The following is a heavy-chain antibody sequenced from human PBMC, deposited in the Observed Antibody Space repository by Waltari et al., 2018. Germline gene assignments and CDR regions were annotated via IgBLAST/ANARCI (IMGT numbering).Heavy chain of an antibody. J-gene: IGHJ4*02. D-gene: IGHD1-26*01. V-gene: IGHV4-39*01. CDR3: ASSVRRELLTSLFDY. Sequence: QLQLQASGPGLVKPSETLSLTCTVSGGSISSSSYYWGWIRQPPGKGLEWIGSIYYSGSTYYNPSLKSRVTISVDTSKNQFSLKLSSVTAADTAVYYCASSVRRELLTSLFDYWGQGTLVTVSS. CDR1: GGSISSSSYY. CDR2: IYYSGST.